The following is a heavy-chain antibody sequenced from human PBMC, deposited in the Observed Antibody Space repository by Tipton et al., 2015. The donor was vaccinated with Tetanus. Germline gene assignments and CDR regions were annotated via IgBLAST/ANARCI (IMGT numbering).Heavy chain of an antibody. CDR3: ARGDTYYDFWSGYKMLYGMDV. V-gene: IGHV3-48*02. J-gene: IGHJ6*02. D-gene: IGHD3-3*01. CDR2: ISSSSSTI. CDR1: GFTFSSYS. Sequence: SLRLSCAASGFTFSSYSMNWVRQAPGKGLEWASYISSSSSTIYYADSVKGRFTISRDNAKNSLYLQMNSLRDEDTAVYYCARGDTYYDFWSGYKMLYGMDVWGQGTTVTVSS.